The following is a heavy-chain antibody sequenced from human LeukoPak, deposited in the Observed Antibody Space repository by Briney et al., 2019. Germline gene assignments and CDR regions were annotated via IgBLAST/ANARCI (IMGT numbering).Heavy chain of an antibody. J-gene: IGHJ2*01. V-gene: IGHV3-7*01. CDR2: IKEDGSDK. Sequence: GGSLRLSCAASGFIFSSYWMAWVRQAPGKGLEWVANIKEDGSDKNYVDSVKGRFTISRDNAKNSLYLQMNSLRAEDTAVYYCARKRTPGPGPQWYFDLWGRGTLVTVSS. CDR3: ARKRTPGPGPQWYFDL. CDR1: GFIFSSYW.